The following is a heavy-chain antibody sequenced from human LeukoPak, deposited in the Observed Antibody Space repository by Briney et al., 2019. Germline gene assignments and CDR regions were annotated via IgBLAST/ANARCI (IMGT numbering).Heavy chain of an antibody. D-gene: IGHD3-22*01. J-gene: IGHJ5*02. Sequence: SETLSLTCAVYGGSFSGYYWSWIRQPPGKGLEWMGEINHSGRTNYNPSLKSRVTISVDTSKNHFSLKLSSVTAADTAVYYCARTRIGRFDPWGQGTLVTVSS. CDR1: GGSFSGYY. V-gene: IGHV4-34*01. CDR3: ARTRIGRFDP. CDR2: INHSGRT.